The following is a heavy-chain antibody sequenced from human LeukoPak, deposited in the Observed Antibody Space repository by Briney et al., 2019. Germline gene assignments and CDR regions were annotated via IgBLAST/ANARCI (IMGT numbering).Heavy chain of an antibody. D-gene: IGHD1-26*01. V-gene: IGHV1-18*01. CDR2: ISLYNGNT. CDR1: GYIFSSYD. J-gene: IGHJ6*03. CDR3: AKNXGGMEGGFYMDV. Sequence: ASVKVSCKASGYIFSSYDITWVRQAPGQGLEWMGWISLYNGNTKYAQKIQGRVTMTTDTSTSTAYMELRSLRFDDTAVYYCAKNXGGMEGGFYMDVWGKGTTVTVSS.